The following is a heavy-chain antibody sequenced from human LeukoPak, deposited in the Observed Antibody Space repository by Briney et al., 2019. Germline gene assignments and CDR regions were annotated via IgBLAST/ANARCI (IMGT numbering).Heavy chain of an antibody. J-gene: IGHJ1*01. CDR2: LYYSGST. CDR1: GGSISTYY. CDR3: ARVRGTFETD. Sequence: SETLSLTCTVSGGSISTYYWSWIRHPPGKGLEWIGYLYYSGSTTYSPSLKSRATMSVDTSKSQFSLKLNSVTAADTAIYYCARVRGTFETDWGQGTLVTVSS. V-gene: IGHV4-59*01. D-gene: IGHD2/OR15-2a*01.